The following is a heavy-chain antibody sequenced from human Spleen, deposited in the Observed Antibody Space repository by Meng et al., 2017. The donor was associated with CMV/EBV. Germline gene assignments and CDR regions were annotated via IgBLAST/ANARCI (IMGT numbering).Heavy chain of an antibody. D-gene: IGHD3-3*01. J-gene: IGHJ6*02. CDR3: ARELNYDFWSGYGTYNYYYAMDV. V-gene: IGHV3-7*01. CDR2: IKQDGNEK. CDR1: GFRFNSYS. Sequence: GGSLRLSCAASGFRFNSYSMNWVRQAPGKGLEWVANIKQDGNEKYYVDSVKGRFTISRDNAKNSLYLQMNSLRAEDTAVYYCARELNYDFWSGYGTYNYYYAMDVWGQGTTVTVSS.